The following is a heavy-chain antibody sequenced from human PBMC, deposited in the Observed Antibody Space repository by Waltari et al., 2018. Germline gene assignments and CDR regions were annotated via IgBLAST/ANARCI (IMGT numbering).Heavy chain of an antibody. CDR1: GASINSYY. CDR2: VYYTGTT. J-gene: IGHJ4*02. V-gene: IGHV4-59*01. D-gene: IGHD3-10*01. Sequence: QVQLQESGPGLVKPSETLSLTCTVSGASINSYYWSWLRQPPGKGLEWLGYVYYTGTTSYNPSLTTRGTISVDTSKNQFSLRLTSVSAADTAMYYCARVLLFFGEPHLFLDLWGQGALVTVSS. CDR3: ARVLLFFGEPHLFLDL.